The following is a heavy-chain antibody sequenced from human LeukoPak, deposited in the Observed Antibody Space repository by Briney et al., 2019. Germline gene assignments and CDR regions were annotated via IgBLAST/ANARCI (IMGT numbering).Heavy chain of an antibody. V-gene: IGHV3-48*01. CDR3: ARVLRGSGMVYYYMDV. J-gene: IGHJ6*03. CDR2: ISSSSSTI. Sequence: GGSLRLSCAVSGFSFRTYSMNWVRQAPGKGLEWVSYISSSSSTIYYADSVKGRFTISRDNAKNSLYLQMNSLRAEDTAVYYCARVLRGSGMVYYYMDVWGKGTTVTVSS. D-gene: IGHD3-10*01. CDR1: GFSFRTYS.